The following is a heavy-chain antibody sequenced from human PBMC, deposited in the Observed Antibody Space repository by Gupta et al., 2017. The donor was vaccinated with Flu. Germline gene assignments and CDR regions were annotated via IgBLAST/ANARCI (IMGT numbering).Heavy chain of an antibody. D-gene: IGHD2-2*01. V-gene: IGHV3-23*01. J-gene: IGHJ4*02. CDR1: GFTFSSYA. Sequence: EVQLLESGGGLVQPGGSLRLSCAASGFTFSSYAISWVRQAPGKGLEWVSAISGSGGSTYYADSVKGRFTISRDNSKNTLYLQMNSLRAEDTAVYYCARGYCSSTSCYPYYFDYWGQGTLVTVSS. CDR2: ISGSGGST. CDR3: ARGYCSSTSCYPYYFDY.